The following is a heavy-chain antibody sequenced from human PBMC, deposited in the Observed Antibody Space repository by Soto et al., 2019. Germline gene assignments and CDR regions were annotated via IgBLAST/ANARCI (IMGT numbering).Heavy chain of an antibody. D-gene: IGHD1-7*01. CDR3: ARDLGQLHGWFDP. J-gene: IGHJ5*02. Sequence: PGGSLRLSCSASGCTFSSCGMHWVRQAPGKGLEYVSAISSNGGSTYYADSVKGRFTISRDNAKNKLYLQMNSLRAEDTAVYYCARDLGQLHGWFDPWGQGTLVTVSS. V-gene: IGHV3-64*04. CDR1: GCTFSSCG. CDR2: ISSNGGST.